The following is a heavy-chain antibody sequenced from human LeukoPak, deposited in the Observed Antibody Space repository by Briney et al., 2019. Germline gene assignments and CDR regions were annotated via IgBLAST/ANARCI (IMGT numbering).Heavy chain of an antibody. V-gene: IGHV3-23*01. J-gene: IGHJ1*01. CDR1: GFTFSSYA. D-gene: IGHD6-13*01. Sequence: PGGSLRLSCAASGFTFSSYAMSWVRQGPGEGLEWVSSISGSGGGTYYADSVKGRFTISRDNSKNTQYLQMNSLRAEDTALYYCAKVEYSSNIPQHWGQGTLVTVSS. CDR3: AKVEYSSNIPQH. CDR2: ISGSGGGT.